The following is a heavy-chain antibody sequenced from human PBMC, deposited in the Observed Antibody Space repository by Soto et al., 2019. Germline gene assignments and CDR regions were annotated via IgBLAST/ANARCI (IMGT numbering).Heavy chain of an antibody. Sequence: SVKVSCKASGGTFSSYTISWVRQAPGQGLEWMGRIIPILGIANYAQKFQGRVTITADKSTRTAYMELSRLRSEDTAVYYCAREGLVLVPSTVNSDYYYYAMDVWGQGTTVTVSS. CDR2: IIPILGIA. J-gene: IGHJ6*02. CDR3: AREGLVLVPSTVNSDYYYYAMDV. V-gene: IGHV1-69*04. D-gene: IGHD2-2*01. CDR1: GGTFSSYT.